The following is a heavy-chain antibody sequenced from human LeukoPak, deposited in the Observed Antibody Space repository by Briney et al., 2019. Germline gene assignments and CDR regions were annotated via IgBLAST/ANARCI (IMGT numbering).Heavy chain of an antibody. CDR3: ATEGSEATGSPSYYYYYMDV. CDR2: IIPISGTA. D-gene: IGHD5-12*01. Sequence: SVKVSCKASGGTFSSYAISWVRQAPGQGLEWMGGIIPISGTANYAQKFQGRVTITTDESTSTAYMELSSLRSEDTAVYYCATEGSEATGSPSYYYYYMDVWGKGTTVTVSS. J-gene: IGHJ6*03. CDR1: GGTFSSYA. V-gene: IGHV1-69*05.